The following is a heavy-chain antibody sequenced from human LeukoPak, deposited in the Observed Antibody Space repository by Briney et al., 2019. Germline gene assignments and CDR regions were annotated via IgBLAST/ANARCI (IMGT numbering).Heavy chain of an antibody. CDR1: GFTFSDYY. J-gene: IGHJ3*02. D-gene: IGHD3-10*01. V-gene: IGHV3-11*01. CDR3: ARVSAILWLYAFDI. Sequence: PGGSLRLSCAASGFTFSDYYMSWIRQAPGKGLEWVSYISSSGSTIYYADSVKGRFTISRDNAKNSLYLQMNSLRAEDTAVYYCARVSAILWLYAFDIWGQGTMVTVSS. CDR2: ISSSGSTI.